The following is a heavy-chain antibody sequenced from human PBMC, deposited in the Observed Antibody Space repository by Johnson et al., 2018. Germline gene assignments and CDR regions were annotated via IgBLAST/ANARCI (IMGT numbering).Heavy chain of an antibody. V-gene: IGHV3-20*04. J-gene: IGHJ1*01. D-gene: IGHD3-22*01. CDR2: INWNSGAI. Sequence: VGLVECGGGVVRPGGSLRLSCAASGFTFDDYGMSWVRQAPGKGLEWVSGINWNSGAIGYADSVKGRFTISRDNSKNTLYLQMNTLKTEDTAVYYCAKAKNPKDSSGYHSPLQHWGQGTLVTVSS. CDR3: AKAKNPKDSSGYHSPLQH. CDR1: GFTFDDYG.